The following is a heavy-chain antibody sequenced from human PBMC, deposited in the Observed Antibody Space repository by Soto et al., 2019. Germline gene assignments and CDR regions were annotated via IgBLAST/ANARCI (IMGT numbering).Heavy chain of an antibody. J-gene: IGHJ4*02. Sequence: GGSLRLSCSASGFSFSNYAMSWVRQAPGKGLEWVSLITGSGGASYYADSVEGRFTMSRDNSKNTVYLQMDSLRAEDSAVYYCAKVTYYGAGRLGGFDYWGQGPLVTVSS. CDR3: AKVTYYGAGRLGGFDY. D-gene: IGHD3-10*01. CDR2: ITGSGGAS. CDR1: GFSFSNYA. V-gene: IGHV3-23*01.